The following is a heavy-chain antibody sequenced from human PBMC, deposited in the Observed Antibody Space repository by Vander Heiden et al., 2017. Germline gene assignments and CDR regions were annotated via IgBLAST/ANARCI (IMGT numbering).Heavy chain of an antibody. V-gene: IGHV3-49*04. CDR1: GFTFGDYA. J-gene: IGHJ4*02. CDR2: IRSKAYGGTT. Sequence: EVQLVESGGGLVQPGRSLRLSCTASGFTFGDYARSWVRQAPGKGLEWVGFIRSKAYGGTTEYAASVKGRFTISRDDSKSIAYLQMNSLKTEDTAVYYCTRGYYYDSSGYYGYWGQGTLVTVSS. D-gene: IGHD3-22*01. CDR3: TRGYYYDSSGYYGY.